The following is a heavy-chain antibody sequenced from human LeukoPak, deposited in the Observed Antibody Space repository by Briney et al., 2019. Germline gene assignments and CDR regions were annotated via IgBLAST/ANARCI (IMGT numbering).Heavy chain of an antibody. D-gene: IGHD5-12*01. V-gene: IGHV3-21*04. Sequence: GGSLRLSCATSGFTFNSYSMNWVRQAPGKGLEWVSCISSSSSYIYYTDSVKGRFTISRDNSKNTLYLQMNSLRAEDTAVYYCAASGYDYWPLGYWGQGTLVTVSS. CDR3: AASGYDYWPLGY. CDR1: GFTFNSYS. J-gene: IGHJ4*02. CDR2: ISSSSSYI.